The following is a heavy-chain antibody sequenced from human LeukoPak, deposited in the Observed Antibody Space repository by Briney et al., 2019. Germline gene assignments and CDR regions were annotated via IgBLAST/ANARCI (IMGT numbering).Heavy chain of an antibody. CDR1: GFTFSTYS. V-gene: IGHV3-21*01. J-gene: IGHJ4*02. CDR2: ITSSSYI. Sequence: PGGSLRLSCAGSGFTFSTYSMNWVRQAPGKGLEWVSLITSSSYIYYADSVRGRFTISRDHAKNSLYLQMNSLRAEDTAVYYCARDRGAATGTVSLDYWGQGTLVTVSS. CDR3: ARDRGAATGTVSLDY. D-gene: IGHD1-1*01.